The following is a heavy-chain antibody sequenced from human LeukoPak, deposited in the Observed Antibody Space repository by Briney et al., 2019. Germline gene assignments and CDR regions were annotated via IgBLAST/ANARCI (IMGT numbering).Heavy chain of an antibody. J-gene: IGHJ5*02. D-gene: IGHD3-22*01. CDR1: GCTFSDYY. CDR3: ARVYYDSSLGDWFDP. CDR2: ISSSGSTI. Sequence: GGSLRLSCAASGCTFSDYYMSWIRQAPGKGLEWVSYISSSGSTIYYADSVKGRFTISRDNAKNSLYLQMNSLRAEDTAVYYCARVYYDSSLGDWFDPWGQGTLVTVSS. V-gene: IGHV3-11*01.